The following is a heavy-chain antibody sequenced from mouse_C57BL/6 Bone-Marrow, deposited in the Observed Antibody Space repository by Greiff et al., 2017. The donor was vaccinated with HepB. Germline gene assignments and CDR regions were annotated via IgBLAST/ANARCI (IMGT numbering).Heavy chain of an antibody. J-gene: IGHJ3*01. D-gene: IGHD2-2*01. CDR3: ARKAYGYDEFAY. Sequence: QVQLQQSGPGLVQPSQSLSITCTVSGFSLTSYGVHWVRQSPGKGLEWLGVIWSGGSTDYNAAFISRLSISKDNSKSQVFFKMTSLQADDTAIYYCARKAYGYDEFAYWGQGTLVTVSA. V-gene: IGHV2-2*01. CDR2: IWSGGST. CDR1: GFSLTSYG.